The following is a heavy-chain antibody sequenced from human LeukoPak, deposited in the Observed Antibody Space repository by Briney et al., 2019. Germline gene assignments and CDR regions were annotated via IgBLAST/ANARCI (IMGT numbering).Heavy chain of an antibody. V-gene: IGHV3-74*01. CDR1: GFTFSDYY. CDR3: ARVPITLAGTKDAKYFQH. J-gene: IGHJ1*01. CDR2: INSDGSST. D-gene: IGHD6-19*01. Sequence: GGSLRLSCAASGFTFSDYYMTWVRQAPGKGLVWVSRINSDGSSTTYADSVKGRFTISRDNAKNTLYLQMNSLRAEDTALYYCARVPITLAGTKDAKYFQHWGQGTLVTVSS.